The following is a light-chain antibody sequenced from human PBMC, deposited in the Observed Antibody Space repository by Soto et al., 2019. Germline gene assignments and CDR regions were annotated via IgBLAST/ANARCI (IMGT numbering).Light chain of an antibody. CDR3: QHRRNWPLA. Sequence: EVVLTQSPATLSLSPGERATLSCRASQSVSRYLAWYQQKPDQAPRLLIYDASNRATGIPARFSGSGSGTDFTLTISSLEPEDFAVYYCQHRRNWPLAFGPGTKVDIK. CDR1: QSVSRY. V-gene: IGKV3-11*01. J-gene: IGKJ3*01. CDR2: DAS.